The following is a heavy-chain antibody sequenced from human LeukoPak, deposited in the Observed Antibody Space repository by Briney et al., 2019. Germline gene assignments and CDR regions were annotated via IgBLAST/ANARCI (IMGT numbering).Heavy chain of an antibody. V-gene: IGHV3-48*03. CDR1: GFTFSSYE. D-gene: IGHD5-18*01. CDR2: ISSSGSTI. Sequence: GSLRLSCAASGFTFSSYEMNWVRQAPGKGLEWVSYISSSGSTIYYADSVKGRFTISRDNAKNSLYLQMNSLRAEDTAVYYCARDRRVQLWGRVPDFDPWGQGTLVTVSS. CDR3: ARDRRVQLWGRVPDFDP. J-gene: IGHJ5*02.